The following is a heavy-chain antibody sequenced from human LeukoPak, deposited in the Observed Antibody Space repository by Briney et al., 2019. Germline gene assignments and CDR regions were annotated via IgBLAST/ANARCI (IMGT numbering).Heavy chain of an antibody. CDR2: IKQDGSEK. V-gene: IGHV3-7*02. CDR1: GFTFSSYA. J-gene: IGHJ3*01. Sequence: GGSLRLSCAASGFTFSSYAMNWVRQAPGKGLEWVANIKQDGSEKYYVDSVEGRFTISRDNAKNSVYLQMNSLRDEDTAVYYCALLKGGDFWGQGTRVTVSS. CDR3: ALLKGGDF.